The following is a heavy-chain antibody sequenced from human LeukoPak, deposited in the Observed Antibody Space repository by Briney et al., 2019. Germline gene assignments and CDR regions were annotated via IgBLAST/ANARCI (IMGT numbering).Heavy chain of an antibody. CDR2: ISGSGGST. CDR3: ANSHQYCSSTSCYFLDY. V-gene: IGHV3-23*01. CDR1: GFTFSSYA. J-gene: IGHJ4*02. Sequence: GGSLRLSCAASGFTFSSYAMSWVRQAPGKGLEWVSAISGSGGSTYYADSVKGRFTISRDNSKNTLYLQMNSLRAEDTAVHYCANSHQYCSSTSCYFLDYWGQGTLVTVSS. D-gene: IGHD2-2*01.